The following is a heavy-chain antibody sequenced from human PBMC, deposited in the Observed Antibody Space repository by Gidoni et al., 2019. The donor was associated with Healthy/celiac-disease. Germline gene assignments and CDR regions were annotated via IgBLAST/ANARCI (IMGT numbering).Heavy chain of an antibody. Sequence: QVQLVQSGAEVKKPGSSVKVSCTASGGTFSSYASSWVRQAPGQGLEWMGGIIPILGTANYAQKFQCRGTITAYESTSTAYMERSILRSEDTAVYYCASGWNIAVAVPGFDYWGQGTLVTVSS. CDR1: GGTFSSYA. J-gene: IGHJ4*02. V-gene: IGHV1-69*01. CDR2: IIPILGTA. D-gene: IGHD6-19*01. CDR3: ASGWNIAVAVPGFDY.